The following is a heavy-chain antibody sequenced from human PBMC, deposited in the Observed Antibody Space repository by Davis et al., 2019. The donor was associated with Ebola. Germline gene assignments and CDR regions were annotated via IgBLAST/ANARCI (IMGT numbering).Heavy chain of an antibody. V-gene: IGHV4-4*02. CDR2: IYHSGST. J-gene: IGHJ5*02. Sequence: SETLSLTCAVSGGSISSSNWWSWVRQPPGKGLEWIGEIYHSGSTNYNPSLKSRVTISVDKSKNQFSRKLSSLTAADPAVYYCARDRWGGGGDWFDPWGQGTLVTVSS. CDR3: ARDRWGGGGDWFDP. D-gene: IGHD3-10*01. CDR1: GGSISSSNW.